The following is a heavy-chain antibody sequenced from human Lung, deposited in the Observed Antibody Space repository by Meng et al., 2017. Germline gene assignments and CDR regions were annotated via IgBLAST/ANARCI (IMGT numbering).Heavy chain of an antibody. D-gene: IGHD4-11*01. Sequence: VRRKQWGAGLLKPSETLSLTCVVSGGSSSDYYWSWIRQPPGKGLEWIGEINHSGSTNYNPSLESRATISVDTSQNNLSLKLSSVTAADSAVYYCARGPTTMAHDFDYWGQGTLVTVSS. V-gene: IGHV4-34*01. CDR1: GGSSSDYY. J-gene: IGHJ4*02. CDR2: INHSGST. CDR3: ARGPTTMAHDFDY.